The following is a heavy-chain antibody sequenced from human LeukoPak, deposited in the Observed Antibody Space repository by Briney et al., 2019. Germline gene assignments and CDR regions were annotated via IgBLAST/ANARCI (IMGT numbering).Heavy chain of an antibody. D-gene: IGHD3-10*01. V-gene: IGHV3-73*01. CDR1: GFTFSGSA. J-gene: IGHJ6*02. CDR3: TIAAGGYYYGMDV. Sequence: GGSLKLSCAASGFTFSGSAMHWVRQASGKGLEWVGRIRSKANSYATAYAESVKGRFTISRDDSKNTAYLQMNSLKTEDTAVYYCTIAAGGYYYGMDVWGQGTTVTVSS. CDR2: IRSKANSYAT.